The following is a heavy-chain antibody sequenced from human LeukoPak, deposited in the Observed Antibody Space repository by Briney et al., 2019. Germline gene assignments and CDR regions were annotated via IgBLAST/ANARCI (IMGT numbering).Heavy chain of an antibody. CDR3: ARVLKSQLLYPY. V-gene: IGHV1-2*02. CDR2: INPNSGGA. Sequence: ASVKVSCKASGYTFTGYYMHWVRQAPGQGLEWMGWINPNSGGANYAQKFQGRVTMTRDTSISTAYMEMSRLRSDDTAVYYCARVLKSQLLYPYWGQGTLVTVSS. CDR1: GYTFTGYY. D-gene: IGHD2-2*02. J-gene: IGHJ4*02.